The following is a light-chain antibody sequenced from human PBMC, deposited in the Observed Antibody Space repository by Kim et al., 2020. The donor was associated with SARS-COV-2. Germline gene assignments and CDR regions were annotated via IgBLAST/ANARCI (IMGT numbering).Light chain of an antibody. V-gene: IGLV2-14*01. CDR1: SSDVGGYNY. Sequence: QSALTQPPSVSGSPGQSITISCTGTSSDVGGYNYVSWYQQHPGKAPKLMIYDVSKRPSGVSNRFSGSKSGNTASLTISGLQAEDEADYYCSSYTSSSIFFGGGTKLTVL. CDR2: DVS. CDR3: SSYTSSSIF. J-gene: IGLJ2*01.